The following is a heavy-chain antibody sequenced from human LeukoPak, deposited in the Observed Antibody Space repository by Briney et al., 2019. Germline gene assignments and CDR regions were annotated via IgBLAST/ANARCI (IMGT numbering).Heavy chain of an antibody. CDR2: IKEDGSEK. Sequence: PGGSLSLSCAVSGFTFSRFWMSWVRQAPGKGLEWVATIKEDGSEKYYVDSVKGRFTISGDNAKSSLYLRMNSLRVEDTAVYCATRGGWYPRAFDHWGQGTLVTVSS. CDR3: ATRGGWYPRAFDH. J-gene: IGHJ5*02. D-gene: IGHD6-19*01. V-gene: IGHV3-7*01. CDR1: GFTFSRFW.